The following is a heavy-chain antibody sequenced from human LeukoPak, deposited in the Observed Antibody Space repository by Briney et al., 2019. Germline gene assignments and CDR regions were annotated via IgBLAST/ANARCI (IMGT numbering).Heavy chain of an antibody. Sequence: SQTLSLTCTVSGGSISSGSYYWSWIRQPAGKGLEWIGRIYTSGSTNYNPSLKSRVTISVDTSKNQFSLKLSSVTAADTAVYYCARVEYYGSPEGAFDIWGQGTMVTVSS. CDR2: IYTSGST. CDR3: ARVEYYGSPEGAFDI. D-gene: IGHD3-10*01. CDR1: GGSISSGSYY. J-gene: IGHJ3*02. V-gene: IGHV4-61*02.